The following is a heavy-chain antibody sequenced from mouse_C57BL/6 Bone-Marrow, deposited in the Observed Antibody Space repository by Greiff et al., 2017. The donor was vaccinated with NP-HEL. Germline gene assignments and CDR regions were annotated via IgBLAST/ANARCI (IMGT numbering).Heavy chain of an antibody. CDR1: GYAFSSYW. CDR3: AKDRDYFDY. V-gene: IGHV1-80*01. J-gene: IGHJ2*01. CDR2: IYPGDGDT. Sequence: VKLVESGAELVKPGASVKISCKASGYAFSSYWMHWVKQRPGQGLEWIGQIYPGDGDTNYNGKFKGKATLTVDKSSSTAYMQLSSLTSEDSAVYFCAKDRDYFDYWGQGTTLTVSA.